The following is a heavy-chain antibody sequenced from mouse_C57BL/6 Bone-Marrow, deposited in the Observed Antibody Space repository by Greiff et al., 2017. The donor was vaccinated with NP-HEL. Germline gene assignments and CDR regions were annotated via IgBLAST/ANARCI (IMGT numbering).Heavy chain of an antibody. D-gene: IGHD2-5*01. CDR3: ARRAVTNYFDY. J-gene: IGHJ2*01. Sequence: EVHLVESGGDLVKPGGSLKLSCAASGFTFSSYGMSWVRQTPDKRLEWVATISSGGSYTYYPDSVKGRFTISRDNAKNTLYLQMSSLKSEDTAMYYCARRAVTNYFDYWGQGTTLTVSS. V-gene: IGHV5-6*01. CDR1: GFTFSSYG. CDR2: ISSGGSYT.